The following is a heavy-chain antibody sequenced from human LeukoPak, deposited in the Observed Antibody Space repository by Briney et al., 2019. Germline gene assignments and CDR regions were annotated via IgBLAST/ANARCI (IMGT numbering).Heavy chain of an antibody. D-gene: IGHD3-16*02. CDR1: GFSFSTSG. J-gene: IGHJ4*02. CDR2: ISAGRST. CDR3: AKGYDYVWGSYPDY. Sequence: GGSLRLSRTASGFSFSTSGMSWVRQAPGKGLEGVSAISAGRSTFYTDSVMGRFTISRDNSKNTLYLQMNSLRAEDTAVYYCAKGYDYVWGSYPDYWGQGTLGTVSS. V-gene: IGHV3-23*01.